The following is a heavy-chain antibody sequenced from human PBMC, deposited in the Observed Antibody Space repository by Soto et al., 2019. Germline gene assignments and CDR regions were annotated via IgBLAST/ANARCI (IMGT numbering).Heavy chain of an antibody. V-gene: IGHV3-30*18. CDR2: ISYDGSNK. CDR1: GFTFSSYG. CDR3: ANLLGAQGY. J-gene: IGHJ4*02. D-gene: IGHD3-16*01. Sequence: LRLSCAASGFTFSSYGMHWVRQAPGKGLEWVAVISYDGSNKYYADSVKGRFTISRDNSKNTLYLQMNSLRAEDTAVYYCANLLGAQGYWGQGTLVTVS.